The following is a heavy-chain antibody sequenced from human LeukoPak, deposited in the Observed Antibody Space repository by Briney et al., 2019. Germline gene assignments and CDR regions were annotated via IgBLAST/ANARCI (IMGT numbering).Heavy chain of an antibody. CDR3: ARQRGSGSYYKPTDAFDI. Sequence: PGGALRLSCAASGFTVSSNYMSWVRQAPGKGLEWVSYISSSGSTIYYADSVKGRFTISRDNAKNSLYLQMNSLRAEDTAVYYCARQRGSGSYYKPTDAFDIWGQGTMVTVSS. J-gene: IGHJ3*02. V-gene: IGHV3-11*04. CDR2: ISSSGSTI. CDR1: GFTVSSNY. D-gene: IGHD3-10*01.